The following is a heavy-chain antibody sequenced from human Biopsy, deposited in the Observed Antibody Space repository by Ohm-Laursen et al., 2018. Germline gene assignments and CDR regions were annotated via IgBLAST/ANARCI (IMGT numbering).Heavy chain of an antibody. J-gene: IGHJ1*01. CDR2: NIPILGTG. CDR3: ATKLTGYFHH. Sequence: SSVKVSCNAPGGTFSNYGVNWVRQAPGQGLEWLGGNIPILGTGNYAQKFQDRVTVAADTSTSTATMELRSLRSADTAVYYCATKLTGYFHHWGQGTLVIVSS. D-gene: IGHD3-9*01. CDR1: GGTFSNYG. V-gene: IGHV1-69*06.